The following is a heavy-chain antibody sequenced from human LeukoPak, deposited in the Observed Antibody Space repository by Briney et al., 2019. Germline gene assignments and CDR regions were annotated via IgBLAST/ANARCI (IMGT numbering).Heavy chain of an antibody. CDR2: FTGYNANA. Sequence: ASVKVSCKASGYTFTSYGISWVRQAPGQGLEWMGWFTGYNANAKYAQNLQGRVTMTTDTSTSTAYMDLRSLRSDDTAVYYCARVYYYDSSGHNWFDPWGQGTLVTVSS. J-gene: IGHJ5*02. CDR1: GYTFTSYG. CDR3: ARVYYYDSSGHNWFDP. V-gene: IGHV1-18*01. D-gene: IGHD3-22*01.